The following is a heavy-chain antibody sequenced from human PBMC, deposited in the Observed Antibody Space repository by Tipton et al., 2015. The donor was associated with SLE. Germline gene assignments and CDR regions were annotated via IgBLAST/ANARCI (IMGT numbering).Heavy chain of an antibody. J-gene: IGHJ5*02. Sequence: TLSLTCAVYGASFSNYYWGWIRQPPGKGLEWIGEVIHSGSTNYNPSLKSRVSISVDTSKNQFSLKLTSVTAADTAVYYCAARGVLHSDTFFYPPFDDWGQGTLFSFSS. CDR2: VIHSGST. V-gene: IGHV4-34*12. CDR3: AARGVLHSDTFFYPPFDD. D-gene: IGHD2/OR15-2a*01. CDR1: GASFSNYY.